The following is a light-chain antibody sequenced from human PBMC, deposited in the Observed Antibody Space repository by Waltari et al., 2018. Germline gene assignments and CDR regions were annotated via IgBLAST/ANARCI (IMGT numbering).Light chain of an antibody. CDR3: QHYLKLPVT. Sequence: EIVLTQSPGTLSLSLGERATVSCRASQSVSRALAWYQKKPGQAPRLLIYGASTRATGIPDRVSGSGSGTDFSLTISRLEPDDFAVYYCQHYLKLPVTFGQGTTVEI. V-gene: IGKV3-20*01. CDR1: QSVSRA. CDR2: GAS. J-gene: IGKJ1*01.